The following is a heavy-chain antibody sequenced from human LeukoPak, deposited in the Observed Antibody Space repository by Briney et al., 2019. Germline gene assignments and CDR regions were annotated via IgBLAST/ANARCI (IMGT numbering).Heavy chain of an antibody. V-gene: IGHV1-69*13. J-gene: IGHJ5*02. D-gene: IGHD6-6*01. CDR2: IIPIFGTA. CDR3: ASGQLVDWFDP. Sequence: VASVKVSCTASGGTFSSYAISWVRQAPGQGLEWMGGIIPIFGTANYAQKFQGRVTITADESTSTAYMELSSLRSEDTAVYYCASGQLVDWFDPWGQGTLVTVSS. CDR1: GGTFSSYA.